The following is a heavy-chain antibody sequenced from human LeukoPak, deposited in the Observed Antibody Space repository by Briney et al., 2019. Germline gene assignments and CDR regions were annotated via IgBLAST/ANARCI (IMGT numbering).Heavy chain of an antibody. CDR1: GFTFSSYA. Sequence: GGSLRLACVASGFTFSSYAMSWVRQAPGKGLAWVSVISGSGKSTYYEDSVKDQFTVSRDNSKSTLYLQMNSLRAEDTAVYYCARRVTDSYYFYMDVWGQGTTVTVSS. V-gene: IGHV3-23*01. CDR3: ARRVTDSYYFYMDV. J-gene: IGHJ6*03. D-gene: IGHD2-21*02. CDR2: ISGSGKST.